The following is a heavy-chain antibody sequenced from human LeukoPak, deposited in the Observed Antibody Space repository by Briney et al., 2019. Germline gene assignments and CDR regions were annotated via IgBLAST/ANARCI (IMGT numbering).Heavy chain of an antibody. CDR3: ARGGGSGSVAKFDY. J-gene: IGHJ4*02. CDR1: GGSISSGGYS. V-gene: IGHV4-30-2*01. Sequence: PSETLSLTCAVSGGSISSGGYSWSWIRQPPGKGLEWIGYIYHSGSTYYNPSLKSRVTISVDRSKNQFSLKLSSVTAADTAVYYCARGGGSGSVAKFDYWGQGTLVTVSS. CDR2: IYHSGST. D-gene: IGHD3-22*01.